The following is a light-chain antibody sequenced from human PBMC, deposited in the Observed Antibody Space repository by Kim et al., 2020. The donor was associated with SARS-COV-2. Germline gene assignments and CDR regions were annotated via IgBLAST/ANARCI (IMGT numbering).Light chain of an antibody. CDR3: QSYDSSLSGPNWV. J-gene: IGLJ3*02. V-gene: IGLV1-40*01. CDR1: SSNNGAGYD. CDR2: GNS. Sequence: VTISCTGSSSNNGAGYDVHWYQQLPGTAPKLLIYGNSNRPSGVPDRFSGSKSGTSASLAITGLQAEDEADYYCQSYDSSLSGPNWVFGGGTQLTVL.